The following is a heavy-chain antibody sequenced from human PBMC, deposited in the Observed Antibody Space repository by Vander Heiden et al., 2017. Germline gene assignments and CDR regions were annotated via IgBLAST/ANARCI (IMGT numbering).Heavy chain of an antibody. V-gene: IGHV3-13*01. Sequence: EVQLVESGGGLVQPGGSLRLPCAASGFTVSSYDMHWVRQATGKGLEWVSAIGTAGDTYYPGSVKGRFTISRENAKNSLYLQMNSLRAGDTAVYYCAREAREGIAAAGTATDAFDIWGQGTMVTVSS. D-gene: IGHD6-13*01. CDR3: AREAREGIAAAGTATDAFDI. J-gene: IGHJ3*02. CDR1: GFTVSSYD. CDR2: IGTAGDT.